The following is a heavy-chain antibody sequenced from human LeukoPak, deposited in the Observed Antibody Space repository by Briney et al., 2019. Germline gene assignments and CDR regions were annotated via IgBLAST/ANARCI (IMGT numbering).Heavy chain of an antibody. CDR1: GFTFSSYA. V-gene: IGHV3-30*18. CDR3: AKPRWVTMSPVDY. J-gene: IGHJ4*02. D-gene: IGHD3-10*02. CDR2: ISYDGSNK. Sequence: GGSLRLSCAASGFTFSSYAMSWVRQAPGKGLEWVAVISYDGSNKYYADSVKGRFTISRDNSKNTLYLQMNSLRAEDTAVYYCAKPRWVTMSPVDYWGQGTLVTVSS.